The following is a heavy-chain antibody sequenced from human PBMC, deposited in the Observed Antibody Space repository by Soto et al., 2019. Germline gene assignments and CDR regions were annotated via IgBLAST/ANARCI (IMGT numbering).Heavy chain of an antibody. V-gene: IGHV4-30-4*01. CDR2: IYYSGST. CDR3: AKVFSGSTGEFDY. J-gene: IGHJ4*02. Sequence: PSETLSLTCTVSGGAIISGDYYWSGIRQPPGKGLEWIGYIYYSGSTYYNPSLKSRVTISVDTSKNQFSLKLSSVTAADTAVYYCAKVFSGSTGEFDYWGQGTLVTVSS. D-gene: IGHD1-26*01. CDR1: GGAIISGDYY.